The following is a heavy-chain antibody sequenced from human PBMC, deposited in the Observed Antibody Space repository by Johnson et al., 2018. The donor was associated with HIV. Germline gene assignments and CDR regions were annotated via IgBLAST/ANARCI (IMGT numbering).Heavy chain of an antibody. CDR1: GFTVSSYY. Sequence: VQLVESGGGLVQPGGSLRLSCAASGFTVSSYYMSWVRQAPGQGLEWVSVLFSGGSTDYADSLPGRFTIPSDNPMNSLYLQMHSLRAEDTALYYCARDPRSWYDDAFDIWGQGTMVTVSS. V-gene: IGHV3-66*01. CDR3: ARDPRSWYDDAFDI. CDR2: LFSGGST. J-gene: IGHJ3*02. D-gene: IGHD6-13*01.